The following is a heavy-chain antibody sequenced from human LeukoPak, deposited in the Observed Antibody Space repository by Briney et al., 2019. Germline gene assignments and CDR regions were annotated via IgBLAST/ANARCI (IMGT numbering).Heavy chain of an antibody. CDR2: MNPNSGNT. J-gene: IGHJ4*02. D-gene: IGHD5-18*01. V-gene: IGHV1-8*03. CDR1: GYTFTSYD. Sequence: ASVKVSCKASGYTFTSYDINWVRQATGQGLEWMGWMNPNSGNTGYAQKFQGRVTITRNTSISTAYMELSSLRSEDTAVYYRARGGGLYDTAMGGYWGQGTLVTVSS. CDR3: ARGGGLYDTAMGGY.